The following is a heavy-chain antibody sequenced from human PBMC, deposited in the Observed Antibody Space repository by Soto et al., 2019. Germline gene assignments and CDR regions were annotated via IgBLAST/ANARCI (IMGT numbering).Heavy chain of an antibody. Sequence: HPGGSLRLSCAASGFTFSSYAMSWVRQAPGKELERVSAISGRGGSTYYADSVKGRFTISRDNSKNTLYLQMNSLRAEDTAVYYCATVGATTDYYYYGMDVWGQGTTVTVSS. CDR3: ATVGATTDYYYYGMDV. CDR1: GFTFSSYA. D-gene: IGHD1-26*01. V-gene: IGHV3-23*01. CDR2: ISGRGGST. J-gene: IGHJ6*02.